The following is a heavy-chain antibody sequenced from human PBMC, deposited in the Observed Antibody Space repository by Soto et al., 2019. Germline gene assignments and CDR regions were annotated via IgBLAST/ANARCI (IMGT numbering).Heavy chain of an antibody. D-gene: IGHD3-3*01. CDR2: IKSKTDGGTT. Sequence: TGGSLRLSCAASGFTFSNAWMNWVRQAPGKGLEWVSRIKSKTDGGTTDYAAPVKGRFTISRDDSKNTLYLQMNSLKTEDTAVYYCTTDFSMLGITIFGVVDPTSTHDYWGQGTLVTVSS. CDR1: GFTFSNAW. CDR3: TTDFSMLGITIFGVVDPTSTHDY. J-gene: IGHJ4*02. V-gene: IGHV3-15*07.